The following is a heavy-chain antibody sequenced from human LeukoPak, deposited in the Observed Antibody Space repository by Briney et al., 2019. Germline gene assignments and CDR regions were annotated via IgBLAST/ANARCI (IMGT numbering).Heavy chain of an antibody. CDR2: ISGSGANT. CDR1: GFTFTNSA. D-gene: IGHD4-17*01. Sequence: GGSLRLSCAASGFTFTNSAMRWVRQAPGKGLEWVSSISGSGANTYYADSVKGRFTISRDNSKNTVDLQMNSLRAEDTAVYYCARLDYGDHPPLDYWGQGTLVTVSS. CDR3: ARLDYGDHPPLDY. V-gene: IGHV3-23*01. J-gene: IGHJ4*02.